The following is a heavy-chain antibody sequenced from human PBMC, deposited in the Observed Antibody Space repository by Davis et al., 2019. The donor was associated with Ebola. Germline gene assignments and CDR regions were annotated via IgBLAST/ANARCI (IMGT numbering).Heavy chain of an antibody. CDR1: GFTFGSFW. CDR3: MKVRFYSTWRGGFDS. J-gene: IGHJ4*02. Sequence: GESLKISCAASGFTFGSFWMSWVRQAPGKGLEWVAVISYDGSNKYYADSVKGRFTISRDNSENTLFLQMNSLRVEDTATYYCMKVRFYSTWRGGFDSWGQGALVTVSS. CDR2: ISYDGSNK. V-gene: IGHV3-30*18. D-gene: IGHD2-2*01.